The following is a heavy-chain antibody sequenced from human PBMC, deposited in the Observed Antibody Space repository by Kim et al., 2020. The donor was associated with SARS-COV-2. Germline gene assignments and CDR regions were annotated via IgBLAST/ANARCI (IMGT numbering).Heavy chain of an antibody. Sequence: ASVKVSCKVSGYTLTELSMHWVRQAPGKGLEWMGGFDPEDGETIYAQKFQGRVTMTEDTSTDTAYMELSSLRSEDTAVYYCATVPAITMTRGHFDYWGQGTLGTVSS. D-gene: IGHD3-10*01. V-gene: IGHV1-24*01. CDR1: GYTLTELS. J-gene: IGHJ4*02. CDR3: ATVPAITMTRGHFDY. CDR2: FDPEDGET.